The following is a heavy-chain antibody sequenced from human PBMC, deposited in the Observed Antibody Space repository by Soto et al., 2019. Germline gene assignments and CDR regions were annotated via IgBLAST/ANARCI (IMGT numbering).Heavy chain of an antibody. J-gene: IGHJ5*01. CDR1: GGSISSSSYY. Sequence: SETLSLTCTVSGGSISSSSYYWGRIRQPPGKGLEWIGSIYYSGSTYYNPSLKSRVTISVDTSKNQFSLKLSSVTAADSAVYYCASQYYYGSRSYYPNWFDSWGQGTLVTVSS. D-gene: IGHD3-10*01. V-gene: IGHV4-39*01. CDR2: IYYSGST. CDR3: ASQYYYGSRSYYPNWFDS.